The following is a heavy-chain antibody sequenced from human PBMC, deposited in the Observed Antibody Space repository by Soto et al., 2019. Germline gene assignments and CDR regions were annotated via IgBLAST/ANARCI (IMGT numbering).Heavy chain of an antibody. CDR3: AREGVPADPYYDYGMGV. D-gene: IGHD2-2*01. J-gene: IGHJ6*01. Sequence: ASLTLSRKASVYTNTVYHMRCVRQTNEQGLEWMGWINPNSGGTNYAQKFQGWVTMTRDTSISTAYMELSRLRSDDTAVYYCAREGVPADPYYDYGMGVWGQGTTVTGSS. CDR1: VYTNTVYH. V-gene: IGHV1-2*04. CDR2: INPNSGGT.